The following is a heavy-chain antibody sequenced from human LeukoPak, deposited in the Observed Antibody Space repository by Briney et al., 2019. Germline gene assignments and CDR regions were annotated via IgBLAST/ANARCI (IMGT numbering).Heavy chain of an antibody. D-gene: IGHD1-26*01. CDR1: GFTFSSYG. CDR3: AKIGWELPIDAFDI. Sequence: PGGSLRLSCAASGFTFSSYGMHWVRQAPGKGLEWVADISYDGSNKYYADSVKGRFTISRDNSKNTLYLQMNSLRVEDTAVYYCAKIGWELPIDAFDIWGQGTMVTVSS. J-gene: IGHJ3*02. V-gene: IGHV3-30*18. CDR2: ISYDGSNK.